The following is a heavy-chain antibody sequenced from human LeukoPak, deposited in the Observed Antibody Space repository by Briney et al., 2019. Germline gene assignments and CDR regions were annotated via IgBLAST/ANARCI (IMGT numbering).Heavy chain of an antibody. CDR3: ARDLSSSTSCYSY. Sequence: KPGGSLRLSCAASGFTFSSHGMNWVRQAPGKGLEWVSSISPSGNYIYYADSVEGRFTISRDNAKNSLYLQMNSLRAEDTAVYYCARDLSSSTSCYSYWGQGTLVTVSS. CDR1: GFTFSSHG. V-gene: IGHV3-21*01. D-gene: IGHD2-2*01. CDR2: ISPSGNYI. J-gene: IGHJ4*02.